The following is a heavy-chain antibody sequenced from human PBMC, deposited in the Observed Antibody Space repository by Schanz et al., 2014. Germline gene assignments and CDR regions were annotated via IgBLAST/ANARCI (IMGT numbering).Heavy chain of an antibody. J-gene: IGHJ4*02. Sequence: QVQLVQSGAEVKKPGASVKVSCKASGYTFTNYVISWVRQAPGQGLEWMGWISAHKGNTYYAQKLQGRVTMTTDTPTSTAYMELRSLRSDDTAVYYCARDLTISPRHERPFDYWGQGTLVTVSS. V-gene: IGHV1-18*04. CDR2: ISAHKGNT. D-gene: IGHD3-3*02. CDR1: GYTFTNYV. CDR3: ARDLTISPRHERPFDY.